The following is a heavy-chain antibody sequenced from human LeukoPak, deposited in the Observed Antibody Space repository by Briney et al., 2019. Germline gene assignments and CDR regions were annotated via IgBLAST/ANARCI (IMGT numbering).Heavy chain of an antibody. V-gene: IGHV4-39*07. CDR1: GGSISSSSYY. Sequence: SETLSLTCTVSGGSISSSSYYWGWLRRPPGKGLEWIGSIYYSGSTYYNPSLKTRVTISADTSKNQFSLKLSSVTAADTAVYYCARDPPFYSSSWPHFDYWGQGTLVTVSS. J-gene: IGHJ4*02. CDR3: ARDPPFYSSSWPHFDY. D-gene: IGHD6-13*01. CDR2: IYYSGST.